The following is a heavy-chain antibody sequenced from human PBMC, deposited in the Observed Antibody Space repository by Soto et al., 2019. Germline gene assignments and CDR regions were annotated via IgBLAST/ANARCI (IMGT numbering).Heavy chain of an antibody. J-gene: IGHJ6*04. CDR1: GYSFTNYW. CDR3: GRPTIIAAPLGGASYYSGRAV. V-gene: IGHV5-51*01. Sequence: GESLKISCKGSGYSFTNYWIGWVRQMPGKGLEWMGFIYPGDSDTRYSPSFQGHVTISADKSISTAYLQWSSLTASDTAMYYCGRPTIIAAPLGGASYYSGRAVGGKGTAVTVSS. CDR2: IYPGDSDT. D-gene: IGHD6-13*01.